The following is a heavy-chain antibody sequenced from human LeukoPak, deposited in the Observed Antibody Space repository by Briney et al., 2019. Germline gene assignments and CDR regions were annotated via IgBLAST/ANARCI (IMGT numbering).Heavy chain of an antibody. CDR3: ARDRPVAGTAFDY. CDR2: IYYSGSI. V-gene: IGHV4-39*02. Sequence: SETLSLTCTVSGGSISSTNYYWGWIRQPPGKGLEWIGSIYYSGSIYYNPSLKSRVTISVDTSKNQFSLQLNSVTPEDTAVYYCARDRPVAGTAFDYWGQGTLVTVSS. J-gene: IGHJ4*02. D-gene: IGHD6-19*01. CDR1: GGSISSTNYY.